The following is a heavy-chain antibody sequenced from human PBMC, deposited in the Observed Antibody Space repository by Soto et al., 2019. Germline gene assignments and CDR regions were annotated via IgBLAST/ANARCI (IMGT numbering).Heavy chain of an antibody. V-gene: IGHV3-33*01. D-gene: IGHD3-22*01. CDR2: IWYDGSNK. J-gene: IGHJ4*02. CDR1: GFTFSSYG. Sequence: QVQLVESGGGVVQPGRSLRLSCAASGFTFSSYGMHWVRQAPGKGLEWVAVIWYDGSNKYYADSVKGRFTISRDNSKNTLYLQMNSLRVEDTAVYYCARDQGYYDNDYRGQGTLVTVSS. CDR3: ARDQGYYDNDY.